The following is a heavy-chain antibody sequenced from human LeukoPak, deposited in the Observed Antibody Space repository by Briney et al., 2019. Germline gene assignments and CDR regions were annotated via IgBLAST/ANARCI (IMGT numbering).Heavy chain of an antibody. J-gene: IGHJ6*02. CDR3: AGGNTYYYDSSGWNYYGMDV. D-gene: IGHD3-22*01. V-gene: IGHV1-69*04. Sequence: ASVKVSCKASGGTFSSYAISWVRQATGQGLEWMGRIIPIFGIANYAQKFQGRVTITADKSTSTAYMELSSLRSEDTAVYYCAGGNTYYYDSSGWNYYGMDVWGQGTTVTVSS. CDR2: IIPIFGIA. CDR1: GGTFSSYA.